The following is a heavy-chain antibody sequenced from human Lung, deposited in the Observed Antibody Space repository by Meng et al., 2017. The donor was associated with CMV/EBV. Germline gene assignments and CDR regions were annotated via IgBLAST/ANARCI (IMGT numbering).Heavy chain of an antibody. V-gene: IGHV3-21*01. CDR2: ISMSSSDI. J-gene: IGHJ5*02. D-gene: IGHD3-3*01. CDR3: ARIKYDFWGTNWFDP. Sequence: ESXKISXAASGFTFSSYSMNWVRQAPGKGLEWVSYISMSSSDIYYADLVKGRFTISRDNAKKSLYLQMNSLRAEDTAVYYCARIKYDFWGTNWFDPWGQGTLVXVSS. CDR1: GFTFSSYS.